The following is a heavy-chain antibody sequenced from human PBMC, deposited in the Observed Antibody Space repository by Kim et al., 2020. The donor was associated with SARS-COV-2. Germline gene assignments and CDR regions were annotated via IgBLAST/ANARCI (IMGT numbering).Heavy chain of an antibody. CDR3: ARDKDSSGYYYALFDY. D-gene: IGHD3-22*01. J-gene: IGHJ4*02. Sequence: VKARFTISTDKAKNSLYLPMNTLRPEDTAVYYCARDKDSSGYYYALFDYWGQGTLVTVSS. V-gene: IGHV3-21*01.